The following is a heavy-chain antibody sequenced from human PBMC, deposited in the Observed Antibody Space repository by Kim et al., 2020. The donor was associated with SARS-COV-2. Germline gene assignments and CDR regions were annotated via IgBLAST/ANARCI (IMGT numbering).Heavy chain of an antibody. Sequence: SETLYLTCTVSAGSISGYFWNWIRQPPGKALDWIGSIYDSGGTNYNPSLKSRVTISVDTSKNQFSLNLSSVTAADTAVYYCARGYGNYSRYFDYWGQGILVGVSS. CDR3: ARGYGNYSRYFDY. J-gene: IGHJ4*02. V-gene: IGHV4-59*01. D-gene: IGHD3-22*01. CDR1: AGSISGYF. CDR2: IYDSGGT.